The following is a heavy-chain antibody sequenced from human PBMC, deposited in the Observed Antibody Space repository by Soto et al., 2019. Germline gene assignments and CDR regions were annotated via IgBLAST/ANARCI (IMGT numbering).Heavy chain of an antibody. D-gene: IGHD3-9*01. V-gene: IGHV1-69*01. CDR1: GGTFSSYA. J-gene: IGHJ6*02. CDR2: IIPIFGTA. CDR3: ASRLYYDILTGYLEGYYYYGMDV. Sequence: QVQLVQSGAEVKKPGSSVKVSCKASGGTFSSYAISWVRQAPGQGLEWMGGIIPIFGTANYAKKFQGRVRSTADESTSTAYMELSSLRSEDTAVYYCASRLYYDILTGYLEGYYYYGMDVGGQGTTVTVSS.